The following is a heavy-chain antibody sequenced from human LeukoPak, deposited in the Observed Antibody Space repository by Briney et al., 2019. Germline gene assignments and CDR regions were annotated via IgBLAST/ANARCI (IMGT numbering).Heavy chain of an antibody. J-gene: IGHJ4*02. V-gene: IGHV4-59*01. CDR2: IYYSGST. CDR1: GGSFSGYY. CDR3: ARVWYGDSPYFDY. D-gene: IGHD4-17*01. Sequence: SETLSLTCAVYGGSFSGYYWSWIRQPPGKGLEWIGYIYYSGSTNYNPSLKSRVTISVDTSKNQFSLKLSSVTAADTAVYYCARVWYGDSPYFDYWGQGTLVTVSS.